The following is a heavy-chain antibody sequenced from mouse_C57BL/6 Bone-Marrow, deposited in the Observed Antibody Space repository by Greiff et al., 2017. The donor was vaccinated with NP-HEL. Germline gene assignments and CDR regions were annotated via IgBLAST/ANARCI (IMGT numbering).Heavy chain of an antibody. V-gene: IGHV5-4*01. CDR2: ISDGGSYT. CDR3: AKTLSLPHFDY. CDR1: GFTFSSYA. D-gene: IGHD6-2*01. Sequence: VQLKESGGGLVKPGGSLKLSCAASGFTFSSYAMSWVRQTPEKRLEWVATISDGGSYTYYPDNVKGRFTISRDNAKNNLYLQMSHLKSEDTAMYYCAKTLSLPHFDYWGQGTTLTVSS. J-gene: IGHJ2*01.